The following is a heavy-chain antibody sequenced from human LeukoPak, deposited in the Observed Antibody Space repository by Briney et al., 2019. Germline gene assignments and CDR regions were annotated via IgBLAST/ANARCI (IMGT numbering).Heavy chain of an antibody. Sequence: SETLSLTCAVYGGSFSGYYWSWIRQPPGKGLEWIGEINYSGSTNYNPSPKSRVTISVDTSKNQFSLKLSSVTAADTAVYYCARTRTVTPAWWYFDLWGRGTLVTVSS. V-gene: IGHV4-34*01. CDR3: ARTRTVTPAWWYFDL. CDR1: GGSFSGYY. J-gene: IGHJ2*01. CDR2: INYSGST. D-gene: IGHD4-17*01.